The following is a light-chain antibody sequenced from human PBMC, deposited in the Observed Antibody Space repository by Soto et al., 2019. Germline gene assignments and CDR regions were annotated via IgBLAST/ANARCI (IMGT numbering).Light chain of an antibody. J-gene: IGKJ2*01. CDR2: GAS. V-gene: IGKV3-20*01. Sequence: ECVLTQSPGTLSLSPGEGATLSCRASHNISSTYLAWYQQKPGQAPRLLIYGASSRATGIPDRFSGSGSGTDFTLTVSRLEPEDFAVFYCQHYGSSMYTFGQGTKVDIK. CDR1: HNISSTY. CDR3: QHYGSSMYT.